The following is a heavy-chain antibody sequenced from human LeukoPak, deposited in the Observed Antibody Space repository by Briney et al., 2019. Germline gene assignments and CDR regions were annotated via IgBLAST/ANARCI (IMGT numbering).Heavy chain of an antibody. CDR2: IYHSGST. Sequence: SETLSLTCAVSGGSISSSNWWSRVRQPPGKGLEWIGEIYHSGSTNYNPSLKSRVTISVDKSKNQFSLKLSSVTAADTAVYYCARVGYCSSTSCYQRAFDIWGQGTMVTVSS. CDR3: ARVGYCSSTSCYQRAFDI. D-gene: IGHD2-2*03. J-gene: IGHJ3*02. V-gene: IGHV4-4*02. CDR1: GGSISSSNW.